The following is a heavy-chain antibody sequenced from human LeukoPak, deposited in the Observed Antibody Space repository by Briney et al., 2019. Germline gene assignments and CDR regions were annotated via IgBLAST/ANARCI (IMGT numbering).Heavy chain of an antibody. Sequence: GGSLRPSCAASGFTFSSFNMNWVRQAPGKGLEWVSSISSTSSLIWYADSLKGRFTISRDNAKNSLYLQMDSLRAEDTAVYYCATDRLVRYVDWPYWGQGTLVTVSS. CDR3: ATDRLVRYVDWPY. CDR2: ISSTSSLI. V-gene: IGHV3-21*01. D-gene: IGHD3-9*01. J-gene: IGHJ4*02. CDR1: GFTFSSFN.